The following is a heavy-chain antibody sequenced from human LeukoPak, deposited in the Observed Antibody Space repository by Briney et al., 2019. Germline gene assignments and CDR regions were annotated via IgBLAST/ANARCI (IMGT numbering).Heavy chain of an antibody. J-gene: IGHJ3*02. CDR3: ARDAFDI. CDR2: I. CDR1: GFTFSSYS. V-gene: IGHV3-21*01. Sequence: GGSLRLACAASGFTFSSYSMNWVRQAPGKGLEWVSSIKGRFTISRDNAKNSPYLQMNSLGAEDTAVYYCARDAFDIWGQGTMVTVSS.